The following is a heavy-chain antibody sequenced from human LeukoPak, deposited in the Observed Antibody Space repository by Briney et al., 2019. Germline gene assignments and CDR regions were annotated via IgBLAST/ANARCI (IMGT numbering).Heavy chain of an antibody. CDR2: ISTSGST. V-gene: IGHV4-4*07. D-gene: IGHD4/OR15-4a*01. Sequence: SETLSLTCSVSGGSISSYSWSWIRLPAGKGLEWLGRISTSGSTDYNPSLKSRLTMSLDTSTNHFSLKLNSVTAADTAVYYCARQQLKTMASFDSWGQGTLVTVSS. CDR1: GGSISSYS. J-gene: IGHJ4*02. CDR3: ARQQLKTMASFDS.